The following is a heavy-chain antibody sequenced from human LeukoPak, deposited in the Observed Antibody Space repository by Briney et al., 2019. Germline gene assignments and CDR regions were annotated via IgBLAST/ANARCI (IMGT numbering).Heavy chain of an antibody. D-gene: IGHD3-22*01. J-gene: IGHJ4*02. CDR2: ISGSGGST. V-gene: IGHV3-23*01. CDR1: GFTFSSYA. CDR3: SKSRARTEGSSGSIDY. Sequence: GGSLRLSCAASGFTFSSYAMSWVRQAPGKGLEWVSAISGSGGSTYYADSVKGRFTISRDNSKNTLYLQMNSLRAEDTAVYYCSKSRARTEGSSGSIDYWGQGTLVTVSS.